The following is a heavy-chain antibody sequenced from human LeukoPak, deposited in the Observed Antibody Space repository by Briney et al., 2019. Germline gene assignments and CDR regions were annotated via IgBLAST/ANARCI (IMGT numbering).Heavy chain of an antibody. CDR2: IYYSGST. D-gene: IGHD1-26*01. CDR1: GGSISSYY. CDR3: ARHSGGTYYVNFGP. V-gene: IGHV4-59*08. J-gene: IGHJ5*02. Sequence: SETLSLTCTVSGGSISSYYWSWIRQPPGKGLEWIGYIYYSGSTNFNPSLKSRVTISVDTSKNQFSLKLSSVTAADTAVYYCARHSGGTYYVNFGPWGQGTLVTVSS.